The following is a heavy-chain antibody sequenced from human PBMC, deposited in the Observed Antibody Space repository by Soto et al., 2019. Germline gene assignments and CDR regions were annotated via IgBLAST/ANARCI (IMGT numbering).Heavy chain of an antibody. CDR1: GFTFSSYS. CDR2: ISSSSSYI. D-gene: IGHD3-16*02. CDR3: ARERWGSYRYDAFDI. V-gene: IGHV3-21*01. J-gene: IGHJ3*02. Sequence: EVQLVESGGGLVKPGGSLRLSCAASGFTFSSYSMNWVRQAPGKGLEWVSAISSSSSYIYYADSVKGRFTISRDNAKNSLYLQMNGLRAEDTAVYYCARERWGSYRYDAFDIWGQGTMVTVSS.